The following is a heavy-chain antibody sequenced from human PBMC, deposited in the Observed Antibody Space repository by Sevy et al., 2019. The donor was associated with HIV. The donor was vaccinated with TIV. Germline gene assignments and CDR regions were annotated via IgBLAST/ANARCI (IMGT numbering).Heavy chain of an antibody. CDR3: VRHLTNYIYWYFDL. J-gene: IGHJ2*01. Sequence: SETLSLTCTVSGGSISGSTNYWGWIRQSPGKGLEWIGSLYYGGSTYLNPSLKSRVTTSVDTSKNQFSLKLNSVTAADTAVYYCVRHLTNYIYWYFDLRGRGALVTVSS. D-gene: IGHD2-8*01. CDR2: LYYGGST. CDR1: GGSISGSTNY. V-gene: IGHV4-39*01.